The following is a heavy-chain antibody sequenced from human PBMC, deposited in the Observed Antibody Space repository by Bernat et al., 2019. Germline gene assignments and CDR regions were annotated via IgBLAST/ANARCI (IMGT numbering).Heavy chain of an antibody. V-gene: IGHV3-53*01. D-gene: IGHD4-17*01. Sequence: EVQLVESGGGLVQPGGSLRLSCAASEFTVNTNYMNWVRQAPGKGLEWVSVMYGDGRTFYADSVKGRFTISRDNSKNTLYLQMNSLRAEDTAVYYCAKDYGDDPFDYWGQGTLVTVSS. CDR3: AKDYGDDPFDY. CDR1: EFTVNTNY. CDR2: MYGDGRT. J-gene: IGHJ4*02.